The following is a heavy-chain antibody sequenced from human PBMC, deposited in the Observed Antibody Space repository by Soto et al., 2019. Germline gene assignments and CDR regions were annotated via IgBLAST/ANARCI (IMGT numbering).Heavy chain of an antibody. J-gene: IGHJ6*03. V-gene: IGHV3-48*01. D-gene: IGHD3-3*01. CDR1: GFTFSSYS. CDR2: ISSSSSTI. Sequence: PGGSLRLSCAASGFTFSSYSMNWVRQAPGKGLEWVSYISSSSSTIYYADSVKGRFTISRDNAKNSLYLQMNSLRAEDTAVYYCARGGLGDFWSGYFPSGYYYYMDVWGKGTTVTVSS. CDR3: ARGGLGDFWSGYFPSGYYYYMDV.